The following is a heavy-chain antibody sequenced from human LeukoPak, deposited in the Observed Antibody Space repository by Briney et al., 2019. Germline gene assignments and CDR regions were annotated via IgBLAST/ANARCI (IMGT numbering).Heavy chain of an antibody. Sequence: SQTLSLTCTVSGGSISSGGYYWSWIRQHPGKGLEWIGYVYYSGSTYYNPSLKSRVTISIDTSKNQFSLKLGSVTAADTAVYYCAGLLLWFGVTRSPFDYWAQGTLVTVSS. CDR2: VYYSGST. J-gene: IGHJ4*02. D-gene: IGHD3-10*01. V-gene: IGHV4-31*03. CDR3: AGLLLWFGVTRSPFDY. CDR1: GGSISSGGYY.